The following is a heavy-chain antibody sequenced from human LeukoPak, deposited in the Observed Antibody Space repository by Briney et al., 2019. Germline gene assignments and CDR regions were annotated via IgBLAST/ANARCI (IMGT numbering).Heavy chain of an antibody. D-gene: IGHD5-12*01. CDR3: ARAKWLRFDY. J-gene: IGHJ4*02. V-gene: IGHV3-74*01. CDR2: INSDGSST. Sequence: GGSLRLSCAASGFTFSSYWRHWVRQAPGKGLVLVPRINSDGSSTSYADSVRGRFTISRDNAKDTLYPQMNSLRAEDTAVYYCARAKWLRFDYWGQGTLVTVSS. CDR1: GFTFSSYW.